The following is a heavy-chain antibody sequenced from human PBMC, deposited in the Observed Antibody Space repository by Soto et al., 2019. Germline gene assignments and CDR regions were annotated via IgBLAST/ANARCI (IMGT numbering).Heavy chain of an antibody. CDR1: GGSIHSNNYY. J-gene: IGHJ4*02. Sequence: SETLSLTCSVSGGSIHSNNYYWAWIRQPPGKGLAWIASVYYDGSTYYNPSLKSRVTISVDASKDRFSLQLRSVTAADTAVYYCAKVVVAAIRHTDSDSWGQGTLVTVSS. CDR3: AKVVVAAIRHTDSDS. CDR2: VYYDGST. D-gene: IGHD2-15*01. V-gene: IGHV4-39*01.